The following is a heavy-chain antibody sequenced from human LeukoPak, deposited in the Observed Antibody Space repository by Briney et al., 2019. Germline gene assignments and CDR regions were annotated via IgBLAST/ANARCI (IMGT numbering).Heavy chain of an antibody. CDR3: AREGHNWDFDY. CDR1: GYTFTSYG. CDR2: ISAYTDNA. Sequence: GASVKVSCKASGYTFTSYGLRWVRQAPGQGLEWMGCISAYTDNANYAQNLQGRVTMTTDTSTSTVYMELRSLRSDRTAVYYCAREGHNWDFDYWSQGTLVTVSS. D-gene: IGHD1-20*01. J-gene: IGHJ4*02. V-gene: IGHV1-18*01.